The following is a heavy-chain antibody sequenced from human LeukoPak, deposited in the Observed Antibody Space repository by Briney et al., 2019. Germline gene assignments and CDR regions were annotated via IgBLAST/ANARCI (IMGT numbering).Heavy chain of an antibody. V-gene: IGHV4-39*07. Sequence: SETLSLTCTVSGGSISSDSYYWGWIRQPPGQGLEWIGSVYYGGSSYYNPSLKSRVTISVDTSKNQFSLKLSSVTAADTAVYYCARGGVTVTHFQAFDYWGQGTLVTVSS. CDR2: VYYGGSS. CDR1: GGSISSDSYY. CDR3: ARGGVTVTHFQAFDY. D-gene: IGHD4-17*01. J-gene: IGHJ4*02.